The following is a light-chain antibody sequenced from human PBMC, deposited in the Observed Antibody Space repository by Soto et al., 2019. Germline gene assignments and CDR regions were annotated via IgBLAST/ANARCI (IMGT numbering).Light chain of an antibody. CDR1: SSDVGDYNY. Sequence: QSVLTQPRSVSGSPGQSVTISCTGSSSDVGDYNYVSWYQQHPGKAPKFIIYDVSKRPSGVPDRFSGSKSGNTASLTISGLQAEDEADYYCCSYAGTYTVVFGGGTKLTVL. V-gene: IGLV2-11*01. CDR2: DVS. J-gene: IGLJ2*01. CDR3: CSYAGTYTVV.